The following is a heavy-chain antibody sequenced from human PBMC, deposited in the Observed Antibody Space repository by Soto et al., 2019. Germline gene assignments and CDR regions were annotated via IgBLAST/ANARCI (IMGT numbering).Heavy chain of an antibody. CDR3: ARGPYSSSSHNWFDP. V-gene: IGHV4-61*08. Sequence: SETLSLTCTVSGGSISSGDYYWSWIRQPPGKGLEWIGHIYTSGSTNYNPSLKSRVTMSVDTSKNQFSLKLSSVTAADTAVYYCARGPYSSSSHNWFDPWGQGTLVTVSS. CDR2: IYTSGST. D-gene: IGHD6-6*01. J-gene: IGHJ5*02. CDR1: GGSISSGDYY.